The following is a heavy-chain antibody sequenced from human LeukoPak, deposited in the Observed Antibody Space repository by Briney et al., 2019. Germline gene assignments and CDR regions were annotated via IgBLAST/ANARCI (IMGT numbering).Heavy chain of an antibody. V-gene: IGHV1-69*04. J-gene: IGHJ3*02. CDR3: ARSPIVVEVAAPSSSAFDI. Sequence: SVKVSCKGSGGTFSSYAISWVRQAPGQGLEWMGRIIPILGIANYAQKFQGRVTITADKSTSTAYMELSSLRSEDTAVYYCARSPIVVEVAAPSSSAFDIWGQGTMVTVSS. CDR1: GGTFSSYA. CDR2: IIPILGIA. D-gene: IGHD2-15*01.